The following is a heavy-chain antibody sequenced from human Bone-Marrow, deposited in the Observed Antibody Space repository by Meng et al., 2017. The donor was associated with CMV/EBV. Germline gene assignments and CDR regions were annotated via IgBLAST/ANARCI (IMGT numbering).Heavy chain of an antibody. CDR3: ASGPKRSTIVVVPAAIQETDY. J-gene: IGHJ4*02. CDR2: INPSGGSP. CDR1: GYTFTRYF. D-gene: IGHD2-2*02. V-gene: IGHV1-46*01. Sequence: ASVKVSCKASGYTFTRYFLHWVRQAHGQGLEWMGIINPSGGSPTYAQEFQGRVTMTRDTSISTAYMELSRLRSDDTAVYYCASGPKRSTIVVVPAAIQETDYWGQGTLVTVSS.